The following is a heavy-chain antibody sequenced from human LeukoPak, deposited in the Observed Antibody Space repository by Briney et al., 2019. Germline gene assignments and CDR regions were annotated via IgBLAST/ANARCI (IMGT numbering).Heavy chain of an antibody. CDR1: GLTSSVYY. J-gene: IGHJ4*02. V-gene: IGHV3-11*04. Sequence: PGGSLRLSCAAAGLTSSVYYMSWIRKAPGKGLEWVSYISSSGSTIYYADSVKGRFTISRANANNTLDLQMNSLRAEDTAVYYCARGGYGAYMGWGQGMLVTVSS. CDR3: ARGGYGAYMG. D-gene: IGHD4-17*01. CDR2: ISSSGSTI.